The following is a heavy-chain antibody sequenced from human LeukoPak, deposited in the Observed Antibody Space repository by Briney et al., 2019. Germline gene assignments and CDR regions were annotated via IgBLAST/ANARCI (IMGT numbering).Heavy chain of an antibody. V-gene: IGHV1-18*01. J-gene: IGHJ6*02. CDR2: ISAYNGNT. Sequence: ASVRVSCKASGYTFTSYGISWVRQAPGQGLEWMGWISAYNGNTNYAQKLQGRVTMTTDTSTSTAYMELRSLRSDDTAVYYCAREGRGYSFSEYYYYGMDVWGQGTTVTVSS. CDR3: AREGRGYSFSEYYYYGMDV. CDR1: GYTFTSYG. D-gene: IGHD5-18*01.